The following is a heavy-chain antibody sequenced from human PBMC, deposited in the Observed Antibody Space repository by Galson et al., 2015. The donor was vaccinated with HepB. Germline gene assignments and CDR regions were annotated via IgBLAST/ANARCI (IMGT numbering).Heavy chain of an antibody. V-gene: IGHV1-8*01. CDR2: MSPDSGNT. Sequence: SVKVSCKASGYTFTTYDINWVRQAPGQGLEWMGWMSPDSGNTGYAQKFQGRVTMTRDTSISTVYMELHSLTSEDTAVYYCANNAPRTGDFDYWGQGTLVTVSS. J-gene: IGHJ4*02. CDR3: ANNAPRTGDFDY. D-gene: IGHD7-27*01. CDR1: GYTFTTYD.